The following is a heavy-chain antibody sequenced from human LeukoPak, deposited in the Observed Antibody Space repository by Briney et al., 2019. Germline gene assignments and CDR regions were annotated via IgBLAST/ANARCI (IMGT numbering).Heavy chain of an antibody. CDR2: ISSSGTTI. CDR1: GFTFSSYS. J-gene: IGHJ4*02. V-gene: IGHV3-48*04. CDR3: TTSGGTDY. D-gene: IGHD1-1*01. Sequence: PGGSLRLSCAASGFTFSSYSMNWVRQAPGKGLEWISYISSSGTTIYHADSVKGRFTTSRDNALDSMYLQMNSLKTEDTAVYYCTTSGGTDYWGQGTLVTVSS.